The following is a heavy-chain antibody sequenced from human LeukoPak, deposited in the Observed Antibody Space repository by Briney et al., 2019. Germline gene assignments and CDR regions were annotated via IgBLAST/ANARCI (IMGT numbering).Heavy chain of an antibody. CDR1: RFTVSSNY. D-gene: IGHD5-12*01. CDR2: LYSGGST. J-gene: IGHJ4*02. CDR3: ARGRGYSGYDVSLPFDY. Sequence: GGSLRLSCAASRFTVSSNYMSWVRQAPGKGLEWVSVLYSGGSTDYADSVKGRFTMSRDNSKNMLYLQMNSLRVDDTAVYFCARGRGYSGYDVSLPFDYWGQGTLVTVSS. V-gene: IGHV3-66*01.